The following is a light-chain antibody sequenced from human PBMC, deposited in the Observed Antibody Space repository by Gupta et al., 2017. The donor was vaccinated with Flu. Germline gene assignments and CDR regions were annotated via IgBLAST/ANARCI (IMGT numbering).Light chain of an antibody. CDR2: GTS. CDR3: HQNKTSPYT. CDR1: ESINNNF. V-gene: IGKV3-20*01. Sequence: GTLSVSPGERATLSCRAGESINNNFLVCYQQRRGQAPRVLIYGTSSRAAGLPDRFSGSGSATDFTLTIDILEPEECAWYYCHQNKTSPYTFGQGTKLEI. J-gene: IGKJ2*01.